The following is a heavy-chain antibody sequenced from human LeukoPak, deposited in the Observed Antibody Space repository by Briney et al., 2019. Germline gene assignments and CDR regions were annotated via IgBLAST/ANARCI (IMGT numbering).Heavy chain of an antibody. J-gene: IGHJ4*02. V-gene: IGHV3-30*04. Sequence: GGSLRLSCAASRYTFSNYALHWVSQAPGKGLEWVAVISSDGRDKHYADSVKGRFTISRDNSKNTLYLQMNSLRTEDTAIYYCARDLRKSADYYFDYWGQGSLFTVSS. D-gene: IGHD2-21*02. CDR1: RYTFSNYA. CDR2: ISSDGRDK. CDR3: ARDLRKSADYYFDY.